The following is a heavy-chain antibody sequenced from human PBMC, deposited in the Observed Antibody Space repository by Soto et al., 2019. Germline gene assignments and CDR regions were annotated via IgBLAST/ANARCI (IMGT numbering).Heavy chain of an antibody. CDR2: LSHDGAII. Sequence: EMQLVESGGGLVQPGGSLRFSCAASGFTFSFYWMHWVRQAPGKGLVWVSRLSHDGAIIDYADSVKGRFTISRDNAKNTLYLQMNSLRAEDTAVYYCARDKVEEKGSLDYWGQGTLVTVSS. J-gene: IGHJ4*02. D-gene: IGHD2-15*01. CDR3: ARDKVEEKGSLDY. V-gene: IGHV3-74*01. CDR1: GFTFSFYW.